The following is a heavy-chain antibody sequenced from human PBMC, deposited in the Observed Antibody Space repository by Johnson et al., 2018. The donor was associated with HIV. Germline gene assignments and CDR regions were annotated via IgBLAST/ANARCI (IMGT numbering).Heavy chain of an antibody. Sequence: VQLVESGGGVVRPGGSLRLSCAASGFTFDDYGMSWVRQVPGKGLEWVSGINWNGGSTGYADSVKGRFTISRDNVKNSLYLQMNSLRAEDTALYYCAKDPPGVDDIHAFDIWGQGTMVTVSS. CDR3: AKDPPGVDDIHAFDI. CDR1: GFTFDDYG. J-gene: IGHJ3*02. D-gene: IGHD3-9*01. V-gene: IGHV3-20*04. CDR2: INWNGGST.